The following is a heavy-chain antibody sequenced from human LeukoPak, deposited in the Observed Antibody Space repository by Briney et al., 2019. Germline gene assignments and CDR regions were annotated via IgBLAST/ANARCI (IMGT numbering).Heavy chain of an antibody. D-gene: IGHD3-3*01. CDR3: ATTPPRVYDFWSGYPPDYFDY. Sequence: GGSLRLSCAASGFTFSSYAMSWVRQAPGKGLEWVSAISGSGGSTYYADSVKGRFTTSRDNSKNTLYLQMNSLRAEDTAVYYCATTPPRVYDFWSGYPPDYFDYWGQGTLVTVSS. J-gene: IGHJ4*02. V-gene: IGHV3-23*01. CDR2: ISGSGGST. CDR1: GFTFSSYA.